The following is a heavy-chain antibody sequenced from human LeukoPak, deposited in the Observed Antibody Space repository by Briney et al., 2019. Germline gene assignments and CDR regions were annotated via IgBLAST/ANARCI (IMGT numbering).Heavy chain of an antibody. J-gene: IGHJ4*02. V-gene: IGHV4-61*02. CDR3: ARSRNYYGSGSYYNRIDY. D-gene: IGHD3-10*01. CDR1: GGSISSATYY. CDR2: IYTSGST. Sequence: SETLSLTCTVSGGSISSATYYWNWIRQPAGKGLEWIGRIYTSGSTNYNPSLKSRVTISVDTSKNQFSLKLSSVTAADTAVYYCARSRNYYGSGSYYNRIDYWGQGTLATVSS.